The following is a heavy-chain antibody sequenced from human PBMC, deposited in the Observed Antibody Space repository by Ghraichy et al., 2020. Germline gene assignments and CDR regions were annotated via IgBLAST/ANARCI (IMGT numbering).Heavy chain of an antibody. Sequence: GSLRLSCAASRFTFNTYWMHWVRQAPGKGLVWVSRINSDGSSIIYADSVKGRFTISRDNAKNTLYLQMNSLRAEDTAVYYCAREWALGAYYDSSGYSDYWGXXNLVTVSS. V-gene: IGHV3-74*01. CDR3: AREWALGAYYDSSGYSDY. CDR2: INSDGSSI. CDR1: RFTFNTYW. D-gene: IGHD3-22*01. J-gene: IGHJ4*01.